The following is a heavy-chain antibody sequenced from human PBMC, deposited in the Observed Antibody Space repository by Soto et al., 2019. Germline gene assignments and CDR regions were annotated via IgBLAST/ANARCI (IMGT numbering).Heavy chain of an antibody. CDR2: INHSGST. J-gene: IGHJ5*02. Sequence: SETLSLTCAVYGGSFSGYYWSWIRQPPGKGLEWIGEINHSGSTNYNPSLKSRVTISVDTSKNQFSLKLSSVTAADTAVYYCARGRRGTLRGWFDPWGQGTLVTVPQ. CDR1: GGSFSGYY. V-gene: IGHV4-34*01. D-gene: IGHD1-1*01. CDR3: ARGRRGTLRGWFDP.